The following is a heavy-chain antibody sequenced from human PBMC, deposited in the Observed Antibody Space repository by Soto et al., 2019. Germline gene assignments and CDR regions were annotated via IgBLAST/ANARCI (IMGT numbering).Heavy chain of an antibody. D-gene: IGHD4-17*01. CDR1: GFTFTSSA. CDR2: IVVGSGNT. Sequence: ASVRVSCQASGFTFTSSAVQWVRKDRGQRLEWIGWIVVGSGNTNYAQKFQERVTITRDMSTSTAYMELSSLRSEDTAVYYCAADLYGDQLLIDYWGQGTLVTVSS. CDR3: AADLYGDQLLIDY. V-gene: IGHV1-58*01. J-gene: IGHJ4*02.